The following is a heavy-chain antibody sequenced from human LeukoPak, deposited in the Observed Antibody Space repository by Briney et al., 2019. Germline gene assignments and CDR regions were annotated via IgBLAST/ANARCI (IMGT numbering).Heavy chain of an antibody. Sequence: SETLSLTCAVYGGSFSGYYWSWIRQPPGKGLEWIGEINHSGSTNYNPSLKSRVTISVNTSKNQFSLKLSSVTAADTAVYYCAIHIVVVPAAKKKNWFDPWGQGTLVTVSS. D-gene: IGHD2-2*01. CDR1: GGSFSGYY. V-gene: IGHV4-34*01. J-gene: IGHJ5*02. CDR3: AIHIVVVPAAKKKNWFDP. CDR2: INHSGST.